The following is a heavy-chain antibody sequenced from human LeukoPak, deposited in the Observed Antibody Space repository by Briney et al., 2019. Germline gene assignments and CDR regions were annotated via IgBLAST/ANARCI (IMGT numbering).Heavy chain of an antibody. CDR1: GYTFSSYA. V-gene: IGHV3-23*01. D-gene: IGHD3-22*01. CDR2: ISGSGGST. Sequence: GGSLRLSCAASGYTFSSYATSWVRQAPGKGLEWVSAISGSGGSTYYADSVKGRFTISRDNSKNTLYLQMNSLRAEDTAVYYCAKHYYDSRFDPWGQGTLVTVSS. J-gene: IGHJ5*02. CDR3: AKHYYDSRFDP.